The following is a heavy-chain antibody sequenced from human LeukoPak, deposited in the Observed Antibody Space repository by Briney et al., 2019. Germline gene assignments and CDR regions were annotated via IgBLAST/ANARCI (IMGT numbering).Heavy chain of an antibody. CDR1: GFTFSNYG. J-gene: IGHJ4*02. CDR2: ISGSGNIT. CDR3: AKGAVGATYFDY. D-gene: IGHD1-26*01. V-gene: IGHV3-23*01. Sequence: GGSLRLSCAASGFTFSNYGMSWVRQAPGKGLEWVSVISGSGNITYYADSVKGRFTISRDNSKNTLYLQMNSLRAEDTAVYYCAKGAVGATYFDYWGQGTLVTVSS.